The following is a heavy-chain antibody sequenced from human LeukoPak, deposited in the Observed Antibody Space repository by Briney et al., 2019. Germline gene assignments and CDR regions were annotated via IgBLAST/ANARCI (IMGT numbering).Heavy chain of an antibody. CDR1: GGSISSSSYY. D-gene: IGHD3-22*01. CDR3: AREYDSSGYYFWGFGLVGAFDI. Sequence: SETLSLTCTVSGGSISSSSYYWGWIRQPPGKGLEWIGSIYYSGSTYYNPSLKSRVTISVDTSKNQFSLKLSSVTAADTAVYYCAREYDSSGYYFWGFGLVGAFDIWGQGTMVTVSS. CDR2: IYYSGST. V-gene: IGHV4-39*07. J-gene: IGHJ3*02.